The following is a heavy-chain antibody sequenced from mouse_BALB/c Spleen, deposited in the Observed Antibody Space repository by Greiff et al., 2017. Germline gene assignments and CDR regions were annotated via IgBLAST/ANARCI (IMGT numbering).Heavy chain of an antibody. J-gene: IGHJ2*01. CDR1: GFTFTDYY. D-gene: IGHD2-1*01. Sequence: EVQGVESGGGLVQPGGSLRLSCATSGFTFTDYYMSWVRQPPGKALEWLGFIRNKANGYTTEYSASVKGRFTISRDNSQSILYLQMNTLRAEDSATYYCARDIEGNYYFDYWGQGTTLTVSS. CDR3: ARDIEGNYYFDY. CDR2: IRNKANGYTT. V-gene: IGHV7-3*02.